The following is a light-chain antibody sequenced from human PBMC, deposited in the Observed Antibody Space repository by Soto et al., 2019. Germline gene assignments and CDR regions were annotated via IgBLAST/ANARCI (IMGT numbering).Light chain of an antibody. J-gene: IGKJ4*01. V-gene: IGKV3-20*01. CDR3: PQYGGSPPT. Sequence: EIVLTQSPGTLSWSPGERATRSCRSNQSVSSNYLAWYQKKPGQAPRLLISGASSRTTRLPERFTGSGSGTDLTLSISRLEPEDFALYYCPQYGGSPPTFGGGTRWIS. CDR2: GAS. CDR1: QSVSSNY.